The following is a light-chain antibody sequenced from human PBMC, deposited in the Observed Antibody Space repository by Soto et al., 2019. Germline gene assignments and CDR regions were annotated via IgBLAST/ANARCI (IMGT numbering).Light chain of an antibody. CDR3: QQYGTSPHT. CDR2: GAS. J-gene: IGKJ2*01. CDR1: QRVSSTN. Sequence: EIVLTQSPGTLSLSAGERGTLSCRASQRVSSTNLAWYQQKPGQAPRLLIYGASSRATGIPDRFSGSGSGTDFTLTISRLEPEDFAVYYCQQYGTSPHTFGQGTKVDI. V-gene: IGKV3-20*01.